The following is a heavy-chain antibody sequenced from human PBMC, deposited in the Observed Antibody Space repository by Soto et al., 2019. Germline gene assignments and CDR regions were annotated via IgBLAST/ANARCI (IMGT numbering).Heavy chain of an antibody. CDR2: ISYDGSNK. CDR1: GFTFSSYG. D-gene: IGHD6-6*01. V-gene: IGHV3-30*18. CDR3: AKDKAARGPDAFDI. J-gene: IGHJ3*02. Sequence: GGSLRLSCAASGFTFSSYGMHWVRQAPGKGLEWVAVISYDGSNKYYADSVKGRFTISRDNSKNTLYLQMNSLRAEDTAVYYCAKDKAARGPDAFDIWGQGTMVTVSS.